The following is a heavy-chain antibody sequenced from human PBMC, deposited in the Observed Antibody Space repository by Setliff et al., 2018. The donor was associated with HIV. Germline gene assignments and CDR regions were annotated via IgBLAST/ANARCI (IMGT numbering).Heavy chain of an antibody. CDR3: ARDDDNSIGTRFDP. V-gene: IGHV3-74*01. J-gene: IGHJ5*02. CDR2: VNRDGSST. D-gene: IGHD6-13*01. CDR1: GLTFDRFW. Sequence: GGSLRLSCAASGLTFDRFWMHWVRQAPGKGLVWVSRVNRDGSSTTYADSVKDRFTISRDNAKNTLYLQMNSLIADDTALYYCARDDDNSIGTRFDPWGQGILVTVSS.